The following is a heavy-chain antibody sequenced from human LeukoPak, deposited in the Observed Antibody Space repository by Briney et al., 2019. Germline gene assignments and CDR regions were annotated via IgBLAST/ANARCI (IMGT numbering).Heavy chain of an antibody. V-gene: IGHV3-23*01. D-gene: IGHD3-9*01. J-gene: IGHJ5*02. Sequence: GGSLRLSCAASGFTFSSYAMSWVRQAPGKGLEWVSAISGSGGSTYYADSVKGRFTISRDNSKNTLYLQMNSLRAEDTAVYYCAKDRGGYDILTGYPFDPWGQGTLVTVSS. CDR1: GFTFSSYA. CDR3: AKDRGGYDILTGYPFDP. CDR2: ISGSGGST.